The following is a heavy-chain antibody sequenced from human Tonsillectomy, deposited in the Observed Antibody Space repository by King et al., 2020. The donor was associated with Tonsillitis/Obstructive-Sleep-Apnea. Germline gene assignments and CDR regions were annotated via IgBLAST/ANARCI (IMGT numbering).Heavy chain of an antibody. CDR3: ARERRMKYYMDV. Sequence: GQLAESGGGVVQPGRSLRLSCAASGFTFSEYGMYWVRQAPGKGLDWVAAISRDGSSKFYSDSVRGRFAISRDNSKSTLYLQLNSVTAGDTALYYCARERRMKYYMDVWGKGTTVTVSS. V-gene: IGHV3-30*03. CDR1: GFTFSEYG. J-gene: IGHJ6*03. CDR2: ISRDGSSK. D-gene: IGHD2/OR15-2a*01.